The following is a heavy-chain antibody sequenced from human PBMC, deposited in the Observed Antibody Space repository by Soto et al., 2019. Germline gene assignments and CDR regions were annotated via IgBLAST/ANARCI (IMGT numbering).Heavy chain of an antibody. CDR3: AADDIYCSGGSCYPDY. CDR2: IVVGSGNT. J-gene: IGHJ4*02. D-gene: IGHD2-15*01. Sequence: ASVKVSCKASGFTFSSSAVQWVRQARGQSLEWIGWIVVGSGNTNYAQKFQERVTITRDMSTSTAYMELSSLRSEDTAVYYCAADDIYCSGGSCYPDYWGQGTLVTVSS. V-gene: IGHV1-58*01. CDR1: GFTFSSSA.